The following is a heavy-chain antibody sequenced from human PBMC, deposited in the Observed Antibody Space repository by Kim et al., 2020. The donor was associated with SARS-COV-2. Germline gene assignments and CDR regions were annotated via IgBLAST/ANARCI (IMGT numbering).Heavy chain of an antibody. J-gene: IGHJ4*02. CDR1: GFTFSDYY. CDR2: ISSSGSTI. Sequence: GGSLRLSCAASGFTFSDYYMSWIRQAPGKGLEWVSYISSSGSTIYYADSVKGRFTISRDNAKNSLYLQMNSLRAEDTAVYYCARYIRDRGGQQLHGPGYFDYWGQGTLVTVSS. D-gene: IGHD3-10*01. V-gene: IGHV3-11*04. CDR3: ARYIRDRGGQQLHGPGYFDY.